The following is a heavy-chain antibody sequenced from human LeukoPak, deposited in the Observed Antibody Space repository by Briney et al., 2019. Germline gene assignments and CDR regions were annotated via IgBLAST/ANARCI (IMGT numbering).Heavy chain of an antibody. CDR3: ASDDSSGYTTFDY. Sequence: SETLSLTCAVYGGSFSGYYWSWIRQPPGKGLEWIGEINHSGSTNYNPSLKSRVTISVDTSKNQFSLKLSSVTAADTAVYYCASDDSSGYTTFDYWGQGALVTVSS. CDR2: INHSGST. D-gene: IGHD3-22*01. CDR1: GGSFSGYY. V-gene: IGHV4-34*01. J-gene: IGHJ4*02.